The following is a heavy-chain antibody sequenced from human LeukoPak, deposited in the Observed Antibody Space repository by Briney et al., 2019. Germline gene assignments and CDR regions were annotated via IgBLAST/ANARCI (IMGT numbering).Heavy chain of an antibody. Sequence: GGSLRLSCTASGFTLSSYAMSWVRQAPGEGLEWVSTISGSADNTNYAEAVKGRFTISRDNSKNTMYLQMNSLRAEDTAVYYCAKDSPYGDYFDYWGQGTLVTVSS. D-gene: IGHD4-17*01. J-gene: IGHJ4*02. V-gene: IGHV3-23*01. CDR1: GFTLSSYA. CDR2: ISGSADNT. CDR3: AKDSPYGDYFDY.